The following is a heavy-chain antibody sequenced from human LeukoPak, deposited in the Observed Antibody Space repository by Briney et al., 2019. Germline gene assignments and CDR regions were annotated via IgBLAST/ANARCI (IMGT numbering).Heavy chain of an antibody. D-gene: IGHD6-6*01. CDR1: GFTFSDYW. Sequence: GGSLRLSCTVSGFTFSDYWMSWVRQAPGKGLEWVANINQDGSEKYYVDSVMGPFTVSTDNDKNSLYLQVNSLRAEDRAVYYCARVASYAFDIWGQGTMVTVSS. J-gene: IGHJ3*02. V-gene: IGHV3-7*01. CDR2: INQDGSEK. CDR3: ARVASYAFDI.